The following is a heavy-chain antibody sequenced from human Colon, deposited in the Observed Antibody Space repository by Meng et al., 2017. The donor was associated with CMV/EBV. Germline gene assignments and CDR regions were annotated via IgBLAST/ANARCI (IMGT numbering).Heavy chain of an antibody. CDR2: INTNAGIA. J-gene: IGHJ5*02. D-gene: IGHD4-17*01. Sequence: SGYRFTSNAMNGVRQAPGQGLEWMGWINTNAGIAIYAQGFTGRFVFSLDTSVSTTYLQINNLKPEDTGVYYCARDIAGDYDVNWFDPWGQGTLVTVSS. CDR3: ARDIAGDYDVNWFDP. V-gene: IGHV7-4-1*02. CDR1: GYRFTSNA.